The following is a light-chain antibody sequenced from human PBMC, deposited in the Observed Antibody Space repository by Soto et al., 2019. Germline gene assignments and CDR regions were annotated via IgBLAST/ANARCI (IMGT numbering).Light chain of an antibody. V-gene: IGKV3-20*01. CDR3: QQYCSSPLT. Sequence: EIVLTQSPGTLSLSPGERATLSCRASQSGSSNYLAWYQQKPGQPPRLLISGVSSRATGIPDRFSGSGSGTDFTLTISRLEPEDCSVYYCQQYCSSPLTFGGGTKVEIK. CDR2: GVS. J-gene: IGKJ4*01. CDR1: QSGSSNY.